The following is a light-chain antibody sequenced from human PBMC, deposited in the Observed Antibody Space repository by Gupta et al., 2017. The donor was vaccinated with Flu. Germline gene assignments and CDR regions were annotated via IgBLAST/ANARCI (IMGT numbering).Light chain of an antibody. V-gene: IGLV1-44*01. CDR2: SSN. CDR3: AAWDDSLNGHYV. J-gene: IGLJ1*01. CDR1: RSNIGSNS. Sequence: VTISCSGSRSNIGSNSVNWYQQVPGTSPNLLMYSSNQRPSGAPARFAGSKSGTSASLAISGLQSEDEADYYCAAWDDSLNGHYVFGTGTKVTVL.